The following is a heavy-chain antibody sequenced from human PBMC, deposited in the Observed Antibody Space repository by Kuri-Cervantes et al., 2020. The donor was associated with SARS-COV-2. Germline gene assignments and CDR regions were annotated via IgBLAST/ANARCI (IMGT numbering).Heavy chain of an antibody. V-gene: IGHV3-9*01. J-gene: IGHJ6*02. CDR3: AKEGCSGGSCYQDYGMDV. CDR1: GFTFDDYA. Sequence: SLKISCAASGFTFDDYAMHWVRQAPGKGLEWVSGISWNSGSIGYADSVKGRFTISRENAKNSLYLQMNSLRAEDTALYYCAKEGCSGGSCYQDYGMDVWGQGTTVTVSS. CDR2: ISWNSGSI. D-gene: IGHD2-15*01.